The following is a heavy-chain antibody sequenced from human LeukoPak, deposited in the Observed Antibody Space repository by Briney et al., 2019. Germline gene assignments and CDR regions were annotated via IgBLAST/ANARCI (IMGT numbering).Heavy chain of an antibody. Sequence: GGSLRLSCAGPGFTFSNYGIHGVRQAPGKGREGVAFIRYGGINKYYADSVKGRFTISRDNSKNSLYLQMNSLRTEDTAVYYCAKSRAPTADPDAFDIWGQGTMVTVSS. J-gene: IGHJ3*02. V-gene: IGHV3-30*02. D-gene: IGHD1-14*01. CDR2: IRYGGINK. CDR1: GFTFSNYG. CDR3: AKSRAPTADPDAFDI.